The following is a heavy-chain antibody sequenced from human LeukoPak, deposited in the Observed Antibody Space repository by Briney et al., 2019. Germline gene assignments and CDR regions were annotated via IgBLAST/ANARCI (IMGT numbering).Heavy chain of an antibody. CDR1: GYTFTGYY. CDR2: INPNSGGT. D-gene: IGHD3-9*01. J-gene: IGHJ4*02. Sequence: ASVKVSCKASGYTFTGYYMHWVRQAPGQGLEWMGWINPNSGGTNYAQKFQGRVTMTRDTSISTAYMELSRLRSDDTAVYYCARDPVLRYFDWLLSANYFDYWGQGTLVTVSS. V-gene: IGHV1-2*02. CDR3: ARDPVLRYFDWLLSANYFDY.